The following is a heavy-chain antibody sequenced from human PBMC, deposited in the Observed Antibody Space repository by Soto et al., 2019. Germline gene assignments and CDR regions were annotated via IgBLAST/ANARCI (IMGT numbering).Heavy chain of an antibody. Sequence: QVQLVESGGGVVQPGRSLRLSCAASGFTFSSYGMHWVRQAPGKGLEWVAVISYDGNNKYYADSVKGRFTISRDNSKNKLYLQMNSLRAEDTAVYYCAKDEVLVVAVARDYYGMDVWGQGTTVTGSS. CDR3: AKDEVLVVAVARDYYGMDV. J-gene: IGHJ6*02. CDR2: ISYDGNNK. D-gene: IGHD2-15*01. V-gene: IGHV3-30*18. CDR1: GFTFSSYG.